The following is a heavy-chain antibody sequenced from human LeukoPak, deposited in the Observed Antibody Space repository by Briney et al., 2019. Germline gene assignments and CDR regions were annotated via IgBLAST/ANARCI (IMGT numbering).Heavy chain of an antibody. CDR1: GGSISSYY. Sequence: PSETLSLTCTVSGGSISSYYWSWIRQPPGKGLGWIGYIYYSGSTNYNPSLKSRVTISVDTSKNQFSLKLSSVTAADTAVYYCARDRSGYSGSEIDYWGQGTLVSVSS. CDR3: ARDRSGYSGSEIDY. D-gene: IGHD1-26*01. V-gene: IGHV4-59*01. CDR2: IYYSGST. J-gene: IGHJ4*02.